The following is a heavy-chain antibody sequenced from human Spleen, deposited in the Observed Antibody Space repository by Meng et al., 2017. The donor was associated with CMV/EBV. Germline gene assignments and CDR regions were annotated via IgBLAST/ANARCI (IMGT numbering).Heavy chain of an antibody. CDR1: GFTFNTYA. Sequence: GESLKISCAASGFTFNTYAMHWVRQAPGKGLVWVSRINSDGSSTSYADSVKGRFTISRDNAKNTLYLQMNSLRAEDTAVYYCARMRPEYYFDYWGQGTLVTVSS. V-gene: IGHV3-74*01. D-gene: IGHD2-2*01. J-gene: IGHJ4*02. CDR2: INSDGSST. CDR3: ARMRPEYYFDY.